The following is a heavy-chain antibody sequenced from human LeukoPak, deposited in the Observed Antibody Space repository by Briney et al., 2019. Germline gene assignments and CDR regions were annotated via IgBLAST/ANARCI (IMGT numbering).Heavy chain of an antibody. CDR2: IYYSGST. CDR3: AREEGYYDTSGRYYYYYMDV. CDR1: GGSISSHY. V-gene: IGHV4-59*11. J-gene: IGHJ6*03. D-gene: IGHD3-22*01. Sequence: PSETLSLTCTVSGGSISSHYWSWIRQPPGKGLEGRGYIYYSGSTNYNASRKGRVTISVDTSKNQFSLKLSSVTAADTAVYYCAREEGYYDTSGRYYYYYMDVWGKGTSVTVSS.